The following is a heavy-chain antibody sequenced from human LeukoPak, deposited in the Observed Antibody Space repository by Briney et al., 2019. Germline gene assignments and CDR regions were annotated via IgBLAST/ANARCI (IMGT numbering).Heavy chain of an antibody. J-gene: IGHJ6*02. CDR3: ATPFVYYGMDV. CDR2: IKQDGSEK. V-gene: IGHV3-7*03. Sequence: GGSLRLSCAASGFTFSSYWMSWVSQALGKGLEWVANIKQDGSEKYYVDSVKGRFTISRDNSKNTLYLQMNSLRAEDTAVYYCATPFVYYGMDVWGQGTTVTVSS. CDR1: GFTFSSYW. D-gene: IGHD2/OR15-2a*01.